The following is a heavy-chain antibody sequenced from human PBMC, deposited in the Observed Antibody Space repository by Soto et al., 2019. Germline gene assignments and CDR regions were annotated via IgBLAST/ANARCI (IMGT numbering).Heavy chain of an antibody. D-gene: IGHD3-16*01. J-gene: IGHJ3*02. Sequence: SETLSLTCTVSGGSISSGDYYWSWIRQPPGKGLEWIGYIYYSGTTYYNPSLESRVTISVDTSKNQLSLRLTSVTAADTGVYYCARALMGSFDAFDIWGQGTTVTVSS. CDR1: GGSISSGDYY. CDR3: ARALMGSFDAFDI. V-gene: IGHV4-30-4*02. CDR2: IYYSGTT.